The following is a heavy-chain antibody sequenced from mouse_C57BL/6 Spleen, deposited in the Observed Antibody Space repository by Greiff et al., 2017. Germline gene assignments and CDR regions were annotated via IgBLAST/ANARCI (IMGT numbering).Heavy chain of an antibody. J-gene: IGHJ4*01. CDR2: ISSGSSTI. V-gene: IGHV5-17*01. D-gene: IGHD1-1*01. CDR1: GFTFSDYG. CDR3: ARDYYGSSPYAMDY. Sequence: EVKLMESGGGLVKPGGSLKLSCAASGFTFSDYGMHWVRQAPEKGLEWVAYISSGSSTISYADTVKGRFTISRDNAKNTLFLQMTSLRSEDTAMYYCARDYYGSSPYAMDYWGQGTSVTVSS.